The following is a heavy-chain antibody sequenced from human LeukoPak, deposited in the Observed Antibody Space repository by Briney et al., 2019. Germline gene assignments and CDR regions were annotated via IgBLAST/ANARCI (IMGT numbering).Heavy chain of an antibody. D-gene: IGHD6-19*01. CDR2: IWYDGSNK. Sequence: PGGPLRLSCAASGFTFSRYGMHWVRQAPGKGLEWVAVIWYDGSNKYYSDSVKGRFTISRDNSKNTLYLQMNSLRAEDTAVYYCARDATPQYSSGWVFFDSWGQGTLVTVSS. CDR1: GFTFSRYG. CDR3: ARDATPQYSSGWVFFDS. J-gene: IGHJ4*02. V-gene: IGHV3-33*01.